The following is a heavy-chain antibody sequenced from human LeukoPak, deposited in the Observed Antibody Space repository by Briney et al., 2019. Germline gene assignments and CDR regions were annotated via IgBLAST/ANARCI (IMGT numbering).Heavy chain of an antibody. CDR2: ISSSSSYI. V-gene: IGHV3-21*06. CDR3: ARDTYDILTGYYKWAFDI. D-gene: IGHD3-9*01. J-gene: IGHJ3*02. Sequence: GGSLRLSCAASGFTVSSNYMSWVRQAPGKGLEWVSSISSSSSYIYYADSVKGRFTISRDNAKNSLYLQMNSLRAEDTAVYYCARDTYDILTGYYKWAFDIWGQGTMVTVSS. CDR1: GFTVSSNY.